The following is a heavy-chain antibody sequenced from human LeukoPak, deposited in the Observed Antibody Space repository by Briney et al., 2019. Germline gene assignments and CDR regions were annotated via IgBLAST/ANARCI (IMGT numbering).Heavy chain of an antibody. Sequence: GGSLRLSCAASGFTFSSYGMHWVRQAPGKGLEWVAVIWYDGSNKYYADSVKGRFTISRDNSKNTLYLQMNSLRAEDTAVYYCARGPDIVVGEGFDYWGQGTLVTVSS. V-gene: IGHV3-33*01. D-gene: IGHD2-2*01. J-gene: IGHJ4*02. CDR3: ARGPDIVVGEGFDY. CDR1: GFTFSSYG. CDR2: IWYDGSNK.